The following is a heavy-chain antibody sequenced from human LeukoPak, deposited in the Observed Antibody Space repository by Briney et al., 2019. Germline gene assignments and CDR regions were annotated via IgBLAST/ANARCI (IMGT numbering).Heavy chain of an antibody. CDR2: IYSGGST. V-gene: IGHV3-66*02. Sequence: GGSLRLSCAASGFTVSSNYMSWVRQAPGKGLEWVSVIYSGGSTYYADSVKGRFTNSRDNSKNTLYLQMNSLRAEDTAVYYCATAARYHYYMDVWGKGTTVTVSS. D-gene: IGHD6-13*01. CDR1: GFTVSSNY. CDR3: ATAARYHYYMDV. J-gene: IGHJ6*03.